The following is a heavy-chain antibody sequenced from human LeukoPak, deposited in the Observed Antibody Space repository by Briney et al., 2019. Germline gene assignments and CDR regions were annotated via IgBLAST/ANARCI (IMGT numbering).Heavy chain of an antibody. D-gene: IGHD6-13*01. V-gene: IGHV3-23*01. CDR1: GFTFSSYA. CDR2: ISGSGGST. J-gene: IGHJ5*02. CDR3: AKDQGSSWASNWFDP. Sequence: GGSLRLSCAASGFTFSSYAMSWVRQAPGKGLEWVSAISGSGGSTYYADSVKGRFTISRDNSKNTLYLQMNSLRAEDTAVYYCAKDQGSSWASNWFDPWGQGTLVTVSS.